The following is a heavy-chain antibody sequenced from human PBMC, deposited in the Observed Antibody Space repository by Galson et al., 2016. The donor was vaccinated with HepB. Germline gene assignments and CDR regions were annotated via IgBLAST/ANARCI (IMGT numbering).Heavy chain of an antibody. CDR2: TYYRSHWYY. CDR3: ARDAPGSSYFDY. D-gene: IGHD1-14*01. J-gene: IGHJ4*02. Sequence: CAISGDSVSSDVGVWNCIRQSPSRGLEWLGRTYYRSHWYYDYAVAVKTRLVINPDTSRNQFSLQLRSVTPDDTAVYWCARDAPGSSYFDYWSQGTLVTVSS. CDR1: GDSVSSDVGV. V-gene: IGHV6-1*01.